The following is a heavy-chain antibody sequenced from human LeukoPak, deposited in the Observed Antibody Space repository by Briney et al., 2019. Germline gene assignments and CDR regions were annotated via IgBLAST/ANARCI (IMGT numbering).Heavy chain of an antibody. CDR3: VRKGVGAGDSLDP. J-gene: IGHJ5*02. CDR1: GGSISSGGYS. V-gene: IGHV4-30-2*01. CDR2: IYHSGST. Sequence: SETPSLTCAVSGGSISSGGYSWSWIRQPPGKGLEWIGYIYHSGSTYYNPSLKSRVTISVDRSKNQFSLKLSSVTAADTAVYYCVRKGVGAGDSLDPWGQGTLVTVSS. D-gene: IGHD7-27*01.